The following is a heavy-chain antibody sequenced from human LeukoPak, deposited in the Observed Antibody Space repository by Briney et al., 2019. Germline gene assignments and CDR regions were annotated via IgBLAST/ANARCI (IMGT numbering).Heavy chain of an antibody. V-gene: IGHV3-9*01. J-gene: IGHJ4*02. D-gene: IGHD3-10*01. CDR3: AKVPYGSGSYYKGPFDY. CDR1: GFTFDDYA. Sequence: PGRSLRLSCAASGFTFDDYATHWVRQAPGKGLEWVSGISWNSGSIGYADSVKGRFTISRDNAKNSLYLQMNSLRAEDTALYYCAKVPYGSGSYYKGPFDYWGQGTLVTVSS. CDR2: ISWNSGSI.